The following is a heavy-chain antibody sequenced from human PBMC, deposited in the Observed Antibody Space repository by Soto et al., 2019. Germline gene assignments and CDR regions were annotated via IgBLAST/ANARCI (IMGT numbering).Heavy chain of an antibody. D-gene: IGHD3-3*01. Sequence: QVQLVQSGAEVKKPGSSVKVSCKASGGTFSSYAISWVRQAPGQGLEWMGGIIPIFGTANYAQKFQGRVTITADKATSTACMELSSLRSEDTAVYYCTRGFDFWSGYTRHGMDVWGQGTTVTVSS. J-gene: IGHJ6*02. CDR1: GGTFSSYA. CDR3: TRGFDFWSGYTRHGMDV. V-gene: IGHV1-69*06. CDR2: IIPIFGTA.